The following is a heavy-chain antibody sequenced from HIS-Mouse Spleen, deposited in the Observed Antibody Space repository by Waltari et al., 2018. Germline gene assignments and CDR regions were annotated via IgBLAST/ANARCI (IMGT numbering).Heavy chain of an antibody. V-gene: IGHV1-2*02. CDR1: GYTFTGYY. J-gene: IGHJ3*02. D-gene: IGHD3-22*01. Sequence: QVQLVQSGAEVKKPGASVKVSCKASGYTFTGYYLHWVRQAPGQGLEWMGWINPNSGGTNYAKKFQGRVTMTRDTSISTAYMELSRLRSDDTAVYYCARKNYDSSGYPLRNRGLGAFDIWGQGTMVTVSS. CDR2: INPNSGGT. CDR3: ARKNYDSSGYPLRNRGLGAFDI.